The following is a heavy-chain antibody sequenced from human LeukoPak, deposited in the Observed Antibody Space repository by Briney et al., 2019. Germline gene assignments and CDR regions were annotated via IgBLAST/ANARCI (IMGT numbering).Heavy chain of an antibody. Sequence: SETLSLTCAVDGGSFSGYYWSWIRQPPGKGLEWIGEINHSGSTNYNPSLKSRVTISVDTSKNQFSLKLSSVTAADTAVYYCARVGGRTRTYYYDSSGYSPRRPFDYWGQGTLVTVSS. CDR2: INHSGST. V-gene: IGHV4-34*01. CDR1: GGSFSGYY. J-gene: IGHJ4*02. CDR3: ARVGGRTRTYYYDSSGYSPRRPFDY. D-gene: IGHD3-22*01.